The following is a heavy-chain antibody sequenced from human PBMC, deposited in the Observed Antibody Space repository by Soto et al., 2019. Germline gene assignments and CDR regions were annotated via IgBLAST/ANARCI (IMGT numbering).Heavy chain of an antibody. CDR1: RYTFTSYY. V-gene: IGHV1-2*02. Sequence: AASVKVSCKASRYTFTSYYIHWVRQAPGQGLEWMGWINPNNGYTKYTQKFQGRVTVTRDTSITTAYLELTRLQSDDTAVYYCAKAKFDFWSGYWSPSLDFWGQGTLVTVSP. CDR2: INPNNGYT. CDR3: AKAKFDFWSGYWSPSLDF. D-gene: IGHD3-3*01. J-gene: IGHJ4*02.